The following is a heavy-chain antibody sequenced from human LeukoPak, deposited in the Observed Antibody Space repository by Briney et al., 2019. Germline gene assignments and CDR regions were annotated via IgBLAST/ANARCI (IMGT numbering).Heavy chain of an antibody. CDR2: IKNKTNGGTT. CDR1: GFVFSSAW. J-gene: IGHJ4*02. V-gene: IGHV3-15*01. D-gene: IGHD2-2*01. CDR3: ARGFCSSPSCYQGPFDF. Sequence: GGSLRLSCAASGFVFSSAWMTWVRQAPGKGLEWVGHIKNKTNGGTTDYAAPVKGRFIISRDDSKNTLYLQMNSLRTEDTAVYYCARGFCSSPSCYQGPFDFWGQGTLVTVSS.